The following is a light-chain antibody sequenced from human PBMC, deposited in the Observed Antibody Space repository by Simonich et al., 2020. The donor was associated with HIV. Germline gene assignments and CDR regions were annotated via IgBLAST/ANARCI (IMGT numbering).Light chain of an antibody. CDR1: QSVLYSSNNKNY. V-gene: IGKV4-1*01. J-gene: IGKJ2*01. CDR2: WAS. Sequence: DIVMTQSPDSLAVSLGERATINCKSRQSVLYSSNNKNYLAWYQLKPRQPPKLLIYWASTRESGVPYRFSGSGSGTDFTLTINGLQAEDVAVYYCQQYYSTPTFGQGTKLEIK. CDR3: QQYYSTPT.